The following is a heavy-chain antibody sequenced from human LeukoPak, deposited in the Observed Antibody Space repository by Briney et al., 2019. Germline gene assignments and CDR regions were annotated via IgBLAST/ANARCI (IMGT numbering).Heavy chain of an antibody. CDR1: GGSISSYY. CDR3: ARLYSSSSSAFDI. V-gene: IGHV4-4*09. Sequence: SETLSLTCTVSGGSISSYYWSWIRQPPGKGLEWTGYIYTSGSTNYNPSLKSRVTISVDTSKNQFSLKLSSVTAADTAVYYCARLYSSSSSAFDIWGQGTMVTASS. J-gene: IGHJ3*02. CDR2: IYTSGST. D-gene: IGHD6-6*01.